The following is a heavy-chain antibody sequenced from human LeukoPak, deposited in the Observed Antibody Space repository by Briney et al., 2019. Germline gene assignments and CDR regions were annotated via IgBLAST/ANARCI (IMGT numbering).Heavy chain of an antibody. J-gene: IGHJ4*02. Sequence: GGSLRLSCAASGFTFSSYSMNWVRQAPGKGLEWVSSISSSSSYIYYADSVKGRFTISRDNAKNSLYLQMNSLRAEDTAVYYCASDYGGNSMVFDYWGQGTLVTVSS. CDR2: ISSSSSYI. CDR3: ASDYGGNSMVFDY. V-gene: IGHV3-21*01. CDR1: GFTFSSYS. D-gene: IGHD4-23*01.